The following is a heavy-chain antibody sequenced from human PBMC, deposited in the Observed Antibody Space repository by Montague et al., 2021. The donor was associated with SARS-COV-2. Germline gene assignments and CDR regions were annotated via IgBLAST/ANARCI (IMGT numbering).Heavy chain of an antibody. CDR1: GDSVAAHRRS. J-gene: IGHJ4*02. CDR2: PYYKSEWYS. Sequence: CAISGDSVAAHRRSSDEHTLSPSSPVQFVCRPYYKSEWYSDYSVSVKSRISINPDTSKNQFSLQLNSVTPEDTPVYYCAGAERGSCGDGNCYQYFFNYWGQGTLVTVSS. D-gene: IGHD2-15*01. V-gene: IGHV6-1*01. CDR3: AGAERGSCGDGNCYQYFFNY.